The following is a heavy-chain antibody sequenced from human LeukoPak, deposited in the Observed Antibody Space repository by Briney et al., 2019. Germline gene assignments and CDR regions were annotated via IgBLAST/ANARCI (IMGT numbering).Heavy chain of an antibody. CDR3: ARSPAYCGGDCPTGGAFDI. CDR2: IYRTGST. Sequence: SETLSLTCTVSTFSISSGYYWGWIRQPPGKGLEWIGSIYRTGSTYYNPSLKGRVTISVDTSKNQFSLKLSSVTAADTALFYCARSPAYCGGDCPTGGAFDIWGQGIMVTVSS. D-gene: IGHD2-21*02. J-gene: IGHJ3*02. CDR1: TFSISSGYY. V-gene: IGHV4-38-2*02.